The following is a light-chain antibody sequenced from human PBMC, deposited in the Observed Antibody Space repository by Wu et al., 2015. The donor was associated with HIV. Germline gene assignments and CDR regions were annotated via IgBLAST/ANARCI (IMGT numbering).Light chain of an antibody. CDR1: QSIGNY. CDR3: QQSYSAPYT. Sequence: DIQMTQSPSSLSASVGDRVTITCRASQSIGNYLSWYQQKPGKAPKLLIYAASTLQGGVPSGFSGSGSGTHFTLSINRLQPEDVATYYCQQSYSAPYTFGRGDQAG. V-gene: IGKV1-39*01. J-gene: IGKJ2*01. CDR2: AAS.